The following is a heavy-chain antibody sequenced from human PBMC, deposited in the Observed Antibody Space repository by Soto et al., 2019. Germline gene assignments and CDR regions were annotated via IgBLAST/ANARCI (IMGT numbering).Heavy chain of an antibody. V-gene: IGHV1-8*01. D-gene: IGHD1-20*01. CDR2: MNPNTGNT. CDR3: AREITGKFPN. J-gene: IGHJ4*02. CDR1: GYTFTSYD. Sequence: QVQLVQSGAEVTKPGASVKVSCKASGYTFTSYDINWVRQATGHGLEWMGWMNPNTGNTGYAQKFQGRVTMTRNTSISTAYMELSSRRSEDTSVYYCAREITGKFPNWGQGTLVTVS.